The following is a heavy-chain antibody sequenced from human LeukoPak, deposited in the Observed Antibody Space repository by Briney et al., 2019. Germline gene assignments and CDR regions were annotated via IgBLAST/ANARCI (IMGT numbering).Heavy chain of an antibody. CDR2: INHSGST. V-gene: IGHV4-34*01. CDR3: ARVDRGVILYYYYMDV. CDR1: GGSFSGYY. Sequence: SETLSLTCAVYGGSFSGYYWSWIRQPPGKGLEWIGEINHSGSTNYNPSLKSRVTMSVDTSKNQFSLKLSSVTAADTAVYYCARVDRGVILYYYYMDVWGKGTTVTVSS. D-gene: IGHD3-10*01. J-gene: IGHJ6*03.